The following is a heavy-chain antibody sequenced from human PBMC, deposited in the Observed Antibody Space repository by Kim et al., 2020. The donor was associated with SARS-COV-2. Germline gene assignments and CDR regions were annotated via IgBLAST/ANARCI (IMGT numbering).Heavy chain of an antibody. Sequence: GGSLRLSCAASGFTFSDFWMAWVRQAPGKGLEWVATIKKDGGEKYHVDSVRGRFTISRDNAKNSLFLQMNSLTADDTAVYYCARAHTPFGVFPYFDYWGQGALVTVSS. D-gene: IGHD3-3*01. J-gene: IGHJ4*02. CDR2: IKKDGGEK. CDR3: ARAHTPFGVFPYFDY. V-gene: IGHV3-7*03. CDR1: GFTFSDFW.